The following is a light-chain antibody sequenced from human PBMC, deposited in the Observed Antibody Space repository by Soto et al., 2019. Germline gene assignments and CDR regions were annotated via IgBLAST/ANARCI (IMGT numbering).Light chain of an antibody. J-gene: IGKJ2*02. V-gene: IGKV3-11*01. CDR1: QSVSSH. Sequence: EIVLTQSPATLSLSPGERATLSCRASQSVSSHLAWYQQKPGQPPRLLIYDASYRATGIPARFSGSGSGTDFTLTISSLEPEDFALYYCQQRSNWPPWTFGQGTKLDMK. CDR3: QQRSNWPPWT. CDR2: DAS.